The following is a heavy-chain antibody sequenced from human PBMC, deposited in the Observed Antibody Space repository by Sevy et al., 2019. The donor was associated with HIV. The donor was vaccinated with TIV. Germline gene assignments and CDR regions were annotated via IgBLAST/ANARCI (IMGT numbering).Heavy chain of an antibody. Sequence: GGSLRLFCAASGFTFSSYAMHWVRQAPGKGLEWVAIISYDGSNKYYADSVKGRFTISRDNSKNTLYLQMNSLRAEDTAVYYCARDYCSGGSCYSGYFQHWVQGTLVTVSS. V-gene: IGHV3-30-3*01. CDR2: ISYDGSNK. CDR3: ARDYCSGGSCYSGYFQH. J-gene: IGHJ1*01. D-gene: IGHD2-15*01. CDR1: GFTFSSYA.